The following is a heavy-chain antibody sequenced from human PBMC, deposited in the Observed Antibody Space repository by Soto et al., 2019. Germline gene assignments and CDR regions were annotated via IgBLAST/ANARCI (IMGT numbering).Heavy chain of an antibody. CDR3: ARGLGAAAGGLFSGMDV. CDR2: MNPNNGNT. D-gene: IGHD6-13*01. V-gene: IGHV1-8*01. CDR1: GYTFSNYD. J-gene: IGHJ6*02. Sequence: QVQLVQSGAEVKKPGASVKVSCKASGYTFSNYDMNWVRQATGQGLEWLGWMNPNNGNTGYAQKFKGRVTMTRNTAISTAYMELNSLISEDTAVYYCARGLGAAAGGLFSGMDVWGQGTTVTVSS.